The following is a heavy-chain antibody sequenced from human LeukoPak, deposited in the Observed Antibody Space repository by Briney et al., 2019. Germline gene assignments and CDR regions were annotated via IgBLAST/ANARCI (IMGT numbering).Heavy chain of an antibody. D-gene: IGHD2-2*01. Sequence: SETLSLTCAVYGGSFSGYYWSWIRQPPGKGLEWIGEINHSGITNYNPSLKSRVTISVDTSKNQFSLKLSSVTAADTAVYYCASTHIYCSSTSCHPAGYFDYWGQGTLVTVSS. CDR1: GGSFSGYY. CDR3: ASTHIYCSSTSCHPAGYFDY. V-gene: IGHV4-34*01. CDR2: INHSGIT. J-gene: IGHJ4*02.